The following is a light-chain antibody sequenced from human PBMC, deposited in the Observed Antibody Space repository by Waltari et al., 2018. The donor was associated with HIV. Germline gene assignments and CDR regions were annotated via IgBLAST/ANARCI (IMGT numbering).Light chain of an antibody. CDR1: QNITNH. CDR3: QQFQTFRT. V-gene: IGKV1-5*03. CDR2: KAS. Sequence: IQMTQSPSTLSASVGDRVTITCRARQNITNHLAWYPQKSGKAPKLLIYKASSLERGVPSRFSGSGTGTEFSLTINSLQPADLAVYFCQQFQTFRTFGQGTKVE. J-gene: IGKJ1*01.